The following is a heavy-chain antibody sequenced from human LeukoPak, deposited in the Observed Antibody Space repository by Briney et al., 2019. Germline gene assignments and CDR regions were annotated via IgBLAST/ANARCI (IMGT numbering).Heavy chain of an antibody. CDR1: GGTFSSYA. CDR2: IIPIFGTA. J-gene: IGHJ4*02. CDR3: ASYYYDFWSGYYPY. V-gene: IGHV1-69*06. D-gene: IGHD3-3*01. Sequence: SVKVSCKASGGTFSSYAISWVRQAPGQGLEWMGGIIPIFGTANYAQKFQGRVTITADKSTSTAYMELSSLRSEDTAVYYCASYYYDFWSGYYPYWGQGTLVTVSS.